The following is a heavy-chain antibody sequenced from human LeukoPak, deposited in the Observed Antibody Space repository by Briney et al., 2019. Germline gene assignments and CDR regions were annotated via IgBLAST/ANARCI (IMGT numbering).Heavy chain of an antibody. CDR2: IHNSVTT. V-gene: IGHV4-59*11. CDR1: GGSISSHS. Sequence: SETLSLTCTVAGGSISSHSWSWLRQPPGKGLEWIGCIHNSVTTDYNPSLKSRVTMSVDTSKNQFSPKLTSVTAADTAAYYCAGGPRSYYYYIDIWGKGTTVTVSS. CDR3: AGGPRSYYYYIDI. J-gene: IGHJ6*03. D-gene: IGHD2-15*01.